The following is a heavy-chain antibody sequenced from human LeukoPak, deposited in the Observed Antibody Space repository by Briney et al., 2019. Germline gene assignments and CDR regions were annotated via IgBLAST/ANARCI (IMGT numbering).Heavy chain of an antibody. CDR2: ISAYNGNT. J-gene: IGHJ3*02. Sequence: GASVKVSCKASGYTFTSYGISWVRQAPGQGLEWMGWISAYNGNTNYAQKLQGRVTMTTDTSTSTAYMELRSLRSDDTAVYYCARDPREPYDYVWGSYPDAFDIWGQGTMVTVSS. D-gene: IGHD3-16*02. CDR1: GYTFTSYG. V-gene: IGHV1-18*01. CDR3: ARDPREPYDYVWGSYPDAFDI.